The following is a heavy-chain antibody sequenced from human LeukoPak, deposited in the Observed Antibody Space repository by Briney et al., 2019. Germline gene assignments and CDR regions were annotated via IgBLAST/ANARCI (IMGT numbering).Heavy chain of an antibody. Sequence: GGSLRLSCAASGFTFSSYAMSWVRQAPGKGLEWVSAVSGSGGSTYYADSVKGRFTISRDNSKNTLYLQMNSLRAEDTAVYYCAKEYCGGDCYSGYYYYMDVWGKGTTVTVSS. CDR2: VSGSGGST. J-gene: IGHJ6*03. V-gene: IGHV3-23*01. D-gene: IGHD2-21*01. CDR1: GFTFSSYA. CDR3: AKEYCGGDCYSGYYYYMDV.